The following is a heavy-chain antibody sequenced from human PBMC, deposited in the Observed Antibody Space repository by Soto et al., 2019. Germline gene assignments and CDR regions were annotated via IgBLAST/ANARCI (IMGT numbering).Heavy chain of an antibody. Sequence: PVGSLRLSCSASGFTFSSYDMHWVGQGTGKGLEWVSAIGTTGDTYYAGSVKGRFTISRENAKNSLYLQMNSLRAGDTAIYFCARAIGPTLFDYWGQGTLVTVSS. CDR1: GFTFSSYD. V-gene: IGHV3-13*04. J-gene: IGHJ4*02. CDR3: ARAIGPTLFDY. D-gene: IGHD3-22*01. CDR2: IGTTGDT.